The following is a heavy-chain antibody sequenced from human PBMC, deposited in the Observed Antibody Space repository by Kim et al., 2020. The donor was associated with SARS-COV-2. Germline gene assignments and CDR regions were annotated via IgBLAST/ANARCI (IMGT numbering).Heavy chain of an antibody. CDR3: ARGGVAAAATAYYYYGMDV. J-gene: IGHJ6*02. Sequence: SETLSLTCAVYGGSFSGYYWSWIRQPPGKGLEWIGEINHSGSTNYNPSLKSRVTISVDTSKNQFSLKLSSVTAADTAVYYCARGGVAAAATAYYYYGMDVWGQGTTVTVSS. CDR1: GGSFSGYY. CDR2: INHSGST. D-gene: IGHD6-13*01. V-gene: IGHV4-34*01.